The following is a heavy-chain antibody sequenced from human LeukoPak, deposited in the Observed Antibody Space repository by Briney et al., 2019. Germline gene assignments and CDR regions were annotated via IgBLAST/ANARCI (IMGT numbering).Heavy chain of an antibody. Sequence: GGSLRLSCAASGFTFSHFGFHWVRQAPGKGLEWVAVIWSDGTNKYYGNSVKGRFTIHRDDSQNRVYLQMNNLRVDDTAIYFCAKDARRGFDYSNSLEYWGQGSPVTVSS. CDR1: GFTFSHFG. J-gene: IGHJ4*02. D-gene: IGHD4-11*01. CDR2: IWSDGTNK. V-gene: IGHV3-33*03. CDR3: AKDARRGFDYSNSLEY.